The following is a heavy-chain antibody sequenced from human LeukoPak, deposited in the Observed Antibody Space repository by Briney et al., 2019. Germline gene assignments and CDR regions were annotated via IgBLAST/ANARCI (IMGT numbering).Heavy chain of an antibody. J-gene: IGHJ5*02. CDR2: IILISPTA. V-gene: IGHV1-69*05. CDR3: ATGRVSDTTLVSWFDT. CDR1: GGTLSRHV. Sequence: SVKVSCKASGGTLSRHVVSWVRQAPGQGLEWMGGIILISPTANYAQKFQDRVTITMDESTAYMELSSLRSEDTAVYYCATGRVSDTTLVSWFDTWGQGSLVTVTS. D-gene: IGHD5-18*01.